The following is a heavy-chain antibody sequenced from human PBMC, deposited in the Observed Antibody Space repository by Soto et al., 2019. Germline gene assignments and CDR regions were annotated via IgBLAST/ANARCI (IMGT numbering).Heavy chain of an antibody. CDR3: AKDTVTRGNYYYYYMDV. V-gene: IGHV3-9*01. Sequence: EVQLVESGGGLVQPGRSQRLSCAASGFTFDDYAMHWVRQAPGKGLEWVSGISWNSGSIGYADSVKGRFTISRDNAKNSLYLQMNSLRAEDTALYYCAKDTVTRGNYYYYYMDVWGKGTTVTVSS. J-gene: IGHJ6*03. CDR2: ISWNSGSI. CDR1: GFTFDDYA. D-gene: IGHD4-17*01.